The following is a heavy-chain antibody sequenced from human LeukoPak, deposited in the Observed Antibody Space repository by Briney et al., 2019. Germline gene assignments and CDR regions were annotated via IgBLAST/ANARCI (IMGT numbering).Heavy chain of an antibody. J-gene: IGHJ5*02. D-gene: IGHD3-10*01. Sequence: GESLKISCKASGYGFSNYWIGWVRQLPGKGPEWVGFIYPADSSTRSSPPFQGQVTISADKSISTAYLQWSSLKASDTAMYYCARRYYHTTEFDPWGQGTLVTVSS. V-gene: IGHV5-51*01. CDR3: ARRYYHTTEFDP. CDR1: GYGFSNYW. CDR2: IYPADSST.